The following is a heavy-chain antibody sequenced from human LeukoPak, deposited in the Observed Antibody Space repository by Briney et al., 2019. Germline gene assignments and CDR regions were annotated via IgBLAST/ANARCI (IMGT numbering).Heavy chain of an antibody. Sequence: ASVKVSCKASGYTFTSYGISWVRQAPGQGLEWMGWISACNGNTNYAQKLQGRVTMTTDTSTSTAYMELRSLRSDDTAVYYCARGYYDSSGYYYDLDYWGQGTLVTVSS. CDR2: ISACNGNT. D-gene: IGHD3-22*01. CDR1: GYTFTSYG. V-gene: IGHV1-18*01. CDR3: ARGYYDSSGYYYDLDY. J-gene: IGHJ4*02.